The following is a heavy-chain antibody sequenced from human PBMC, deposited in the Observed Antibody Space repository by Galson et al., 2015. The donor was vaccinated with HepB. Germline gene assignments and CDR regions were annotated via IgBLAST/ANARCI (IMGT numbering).Heavy chain of an antibody. D-gene: IGHD2-2*01. V-gene: IGHV1-3*01. Sequence: SVKVSCKASGYTFTSYAMHWVRQAPGQRLEWMGWINAGNGNTKYSQKFQGRVTITRDTSASTAYMELSSLRSEDTAVYYCARELPIVVVPAAIGRGWFDPWGQGTLVTVSS. CDR2: INAGNGNT. J-gene: IGHJ5*02. CDR1: GYTFTSYA. CDR3: ARELPIVVVPAAIGRGWFDP.